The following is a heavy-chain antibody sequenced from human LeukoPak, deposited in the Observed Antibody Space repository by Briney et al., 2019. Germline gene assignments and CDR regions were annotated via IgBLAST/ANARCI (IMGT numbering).Heavy chain of an antibody. J-gene: IGHJ4*02. Sequence: GGSLRLSCAASGFTFSSYAMHWVRQALGKGLEWVAVISYDGSNKYYADSVKGRFTISRDNSKNTLYLQMNSLRAEDTAVYYCARSREYQLLYYFDYWGQGTLVTVSS. D-gene: IGHD2-2*01. CDR3: ARSREYQLLYYFDY. CDR1: GFTFSSYA. CDR2: ISYDGSNK. V-gene: IGHV3-30*04.